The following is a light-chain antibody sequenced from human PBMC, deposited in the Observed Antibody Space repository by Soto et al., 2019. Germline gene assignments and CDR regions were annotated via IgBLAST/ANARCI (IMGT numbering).Light chain of an antibody. CDR3: QQYGSWT. J-gene: IGKJ1*01. Sequence: EIVLTQSPGTLSVSPGERATLSCRASQTISSNNLAWYQQKPGQAPSLLIYGTSSRATGIPDRFSGSGSGTDFTLTLSRLQPEDSAIYYCQQYGSWTFGQGTKVEI. CDR2: GTS. V-gene: IGKV3-20*01. CDR1: QTISSNN.